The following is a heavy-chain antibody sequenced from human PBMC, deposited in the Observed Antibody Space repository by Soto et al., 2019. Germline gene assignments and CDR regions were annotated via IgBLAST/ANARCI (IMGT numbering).Heavy chain of an antibody. V-gene: IGHV5-51*01. CDR2: IYPGDSDT. CDR3: ARYREPYDFGAPHYYGMDV. Sequence: PGESLKISCKGSGYSFTSYWIGWVRQMPGKGLEWMGIIYPGDSDTRYSPSFQGQVTISADKSISTAYLQWSSLKASDTAMYYCARYREPYDFGAPHYYGMDVWGQGTTVTVSS. J-gene: IGHJ6*02. CDR1: GYSFTSYW. D-gene: IGHD3-3*01.